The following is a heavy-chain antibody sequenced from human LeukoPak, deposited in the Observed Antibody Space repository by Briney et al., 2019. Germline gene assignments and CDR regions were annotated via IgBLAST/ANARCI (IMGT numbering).Heavy chain of an antibody. V-gene: IGHV1-18*01. CDR2: ISAYNGNT. CDR3: ARDLRGSYGGVFDY. D-gene: IGHD1-26*01. J-gene: IGHJ4*02. CDR1: GYTFTSYG. Sequence: AASVKVSCKASGYTFTSYGISWVRQAPGQGLEWMGWISAYNGNTNYAQKFQGRVTMTTDTSTSTAYMELRSLRSDDTAVYYCARDLRGSYGGVFDYWGQGTLVTVSS.